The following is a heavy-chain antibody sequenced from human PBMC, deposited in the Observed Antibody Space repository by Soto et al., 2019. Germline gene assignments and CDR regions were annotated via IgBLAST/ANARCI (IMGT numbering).Heavy chain of an antibody. CDR2: ISYDGSNK. CDR3: AKDSRGYSYGYSYDAFDI. D-gene: IGHD5-18*01. Sequence: ESGGGVVQPGRSLRLSCAASGFTFSIYGIHWVRQAPGKGLEWVALISYDGSNKYYADSVKGRFTISRDNSKNTVYLQMNSLRAEDTAVFYCAKDSRGYSYGYSYDAFDIWGQGTMVTVSS. CDR1: GFTFSIYG. J-gene: IGHJ3*02. V-gene: IGHV3-30*18.